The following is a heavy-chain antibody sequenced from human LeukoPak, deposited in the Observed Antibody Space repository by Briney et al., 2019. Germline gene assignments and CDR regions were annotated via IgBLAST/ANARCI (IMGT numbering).Heavy chain of an antibody. Sequence: GGSLRLSCAASGFTLSSYSMNWVRQAPGKGLEWLSYISRGSSTIYYAGSVKGRFTISRDTSKNTLYLQINSLRVEDTAVYYCIVFGDSNHWGQGTLVTVSS. CDR2: ISRGSSTI. D-gene: IGHD4-17*01. V-gene: IGHV3-48*01. CDR1: GFTLSSYS. J-gene: IGHJ5*02. CDR3: IVFGDSNH.